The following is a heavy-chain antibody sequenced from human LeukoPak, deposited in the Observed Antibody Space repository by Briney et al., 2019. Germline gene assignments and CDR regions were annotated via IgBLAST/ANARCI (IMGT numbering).Heavy chain of an antibody. CDR2: IIPIFGTA. Sequence: GASVKVSCKVSGYTLTELSMHWVRQAPGQGLEWMGGIIPIFGTANYAQKFQGRVTITADESTSTAYMELSSLRSEDTAVYYCARDLGMARESPSPWGQGTLVTVSS. CDR3: ARDLGMARESPSP. D-gene: IGHD5-24*01. CDR1: GYTLTELS. V-gene: IGHV1-69*13. J-gene: IGHJ5*02.